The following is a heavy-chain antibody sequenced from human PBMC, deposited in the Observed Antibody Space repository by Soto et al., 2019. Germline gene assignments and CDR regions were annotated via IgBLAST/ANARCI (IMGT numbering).Heavy chain of an antibody. Sequence: PGGSLRLSCVASGFTFSRYWLTWVRQAPGKGLEWLANIKEDGSEIYYVDSVKGRFTTSRDNAKNSLYLQMNSLRAEDTAVYYCARVVSGRDYGDSIDCSGPSTLVTVSS. J-gene: IGHJ4*02. D-gene: IGHD4-17*01. CDR2: IKEDGSEI. CDR1: GFTFSRYW. CDR3: ARVVSGRDYGDSIDC. V-gene: IGHV3-7*03.